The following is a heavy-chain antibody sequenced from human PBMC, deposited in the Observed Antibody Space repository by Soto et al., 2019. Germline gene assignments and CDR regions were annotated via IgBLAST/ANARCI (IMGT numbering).Heavy chain of an antibody. CDR1: GITFSGSA. Sequence: GGSLRLSCAASGITFSGSAMHWGRQASGKGLEWVGRIRSKANSYATAYAASVKRRFTISRDDSKNTAHLQMNSLKTEDTAVYYCTTIPSRYCCSWYPFIWGQGTLVTVSS. CDR3: TTIPSRYCCSWYPFI. D-gene: IGHD6-13*01. J-gene: IGHJ4*02. V-gene: IGHV3-73*01. CDR2: IRSKANSYAT.